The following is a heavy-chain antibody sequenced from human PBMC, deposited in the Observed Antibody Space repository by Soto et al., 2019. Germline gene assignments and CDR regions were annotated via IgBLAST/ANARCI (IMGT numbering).Heavy chain of an antibody. J-gene: IGHJ4*02. CDR1: GFTFSSYA. Sequence: GGSLRLSCASSGFTFSSYAMHWVRQAPGKGLEWVAVISYDGSNKYYADSVKGRFTISRDNSKNTLYLQMNSLRAEDTAVYYCARGRYFDWLSPLDYWGQGTLVTVSS. CDR3: ARGRYFDWLSPLDY. D-gene: IGHD3-9*01. V-gene: IGHV3-30-3*01. CDR2: ISYDGSNK.